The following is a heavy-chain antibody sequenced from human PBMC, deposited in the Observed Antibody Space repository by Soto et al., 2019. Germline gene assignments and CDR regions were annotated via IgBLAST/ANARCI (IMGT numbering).Heavy chain of an antibody. CDR2: ISYDGSNK. J-gene: IGHJ6*02. D-gene: IGHD2-15*01. Sequence: GGSLRLSCAASGFTFSSYAMHWVRQAPGKGPEWVAVISYDGSNKYYADSVKGRFTISRDNSKNTLYLQMNSLRAEDTAVYYCATDFRYCSGGGCYGYYGMDVWGQGATVTVSS. CDR3: ATDFRYCSGGGCYGYYGMDV. CDR1: GFTFSSYA. V-gene: IGHV3-30-3*01.